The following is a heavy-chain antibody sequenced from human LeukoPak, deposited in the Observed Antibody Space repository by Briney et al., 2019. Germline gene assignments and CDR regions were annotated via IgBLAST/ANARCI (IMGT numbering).Heavy chain of an antibody. V-gene: IGHV1-69*13. CDR2: IIPIFGTA. D-gene: IGHD5-24*01. Sequence: SVKVSCKASGGTFSSYAISWVRQAPGQGLEWMGWIIPIFGTANYAQKFQGRVTITADESTSTAYMELSSLRSEDTAVYYCASLVLTPGPIEMSRFDYWGQGTLVTVSS. CDR1: GGTFSSYA. CDR3: ASLVLTPGPIEMSRFDY. J-gene: IGHJ4*02.